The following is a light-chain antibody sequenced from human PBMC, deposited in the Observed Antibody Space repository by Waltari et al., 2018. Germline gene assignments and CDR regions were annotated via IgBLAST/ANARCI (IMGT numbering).Light chain of an antibody. CDR1: QSVSSY. CDR3: QQRSNWPPLT. V-gene: IGKV3-11*01. J-gene: IGKJ5*01. CDR2: DAA. Sequence: EIVLTQSPATLSLSPGEGATLSCRASQSVSSYLAWYQQKPGQAPRLLIYDAANRATGIPARCSGSGAATDYTLTTISLEPEDVAVFYCQQRSNWPPLTFGQGTRLEI.